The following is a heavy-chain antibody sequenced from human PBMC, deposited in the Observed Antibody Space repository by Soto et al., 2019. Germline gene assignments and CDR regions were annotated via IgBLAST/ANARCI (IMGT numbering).Heavy chain of an antibody. CDR3: ARATGADKEDY. V-gene: IGHV3-7*04. Sequence: GSLRLSCSPWRFIFNSYWFSWLGQALGKGRDWVASMYEYGSERYYVDSVKGRLTISRDNAKNSLYLHMNSLRAEDTAVYYCARATGADKEDYWGQGT. D-gene: IGHD3-10*01. CDR1: RFIFNSYW. CDR2: MYEYGSER. J-gene: IGHJ4*02.